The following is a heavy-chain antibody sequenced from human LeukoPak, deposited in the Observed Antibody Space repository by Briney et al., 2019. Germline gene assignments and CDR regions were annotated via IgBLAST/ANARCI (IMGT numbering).Heavy chain of an antibody. J-gene: IGHJ4*02. CDR2: ISWNSGSI. V-gene: IGHV3-9*01. Sequence: GGSLRLSCAASGFTFDDYAMHWVRQAPGKGLEWVSGISWNSGSIGYADSVKGRFTISRDNAKNSLYLQMNSLRAEDTALYYCAKDTLWLELGAGFDYWGQGTLVTVSS. CDR1: GFTFDDYA. D-gene: IGHD5-24*01. CDR3: AKDTLWLELGAGFDY.